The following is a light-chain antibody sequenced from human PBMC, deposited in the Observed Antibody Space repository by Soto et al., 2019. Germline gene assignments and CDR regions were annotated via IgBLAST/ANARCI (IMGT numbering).Light chain of an antibody. V-gene: IGLV2-14*01. CDR3: SSYTSGITSVV. J-gene: IGLJ3*02. CDR2: EVS. Sequence: QSALTQPASMSGSPGQSITISCTGTSSDVGGYNYVSWYQQHPGKAPKLMIYEVSNRPSGVSNRFSGSKSGNTASLTISGLQAEDEADYYCSSYTSGITSVVFGGGTKLTVL. CDR1: SSDVGGYNY.